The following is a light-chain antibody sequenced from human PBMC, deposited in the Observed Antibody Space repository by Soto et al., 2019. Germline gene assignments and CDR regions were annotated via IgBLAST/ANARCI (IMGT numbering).Light chain of an antibody. J-gene: IGKJ4*01. CDR2: GAS. CDR1: ESVSDNY. Sequence: PGERATFSCRASESVSDNYLAWYQQRSGQAPRLVIYGASSRASAVPDRFSGSGSGADFTLTIRRLEPEDFAVYYCQQYGSSPLTFGGGTKVEIK. CDR3: QQYGSSPLT. V-gene: IGKV3-20*01.